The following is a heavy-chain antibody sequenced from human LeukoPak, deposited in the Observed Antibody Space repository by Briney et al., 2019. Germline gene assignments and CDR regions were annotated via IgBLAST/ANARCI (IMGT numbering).Heavy chain of an antibody. J-gene: IGHJ4*02. CDR1: GFTFSSYA. V-gene: IGHV3-30*04. CDR2: ISYDGSNK. Sequence: GGSLRLSCAASGFTFSSYAMSWVRQAPGKGLEWVAVISYDGSNKYYADSVKGRFTISRDNSKNTLYLQMNSLRAEDTAVYYCARDTEVTLDYWGQGTLVTVSS. D-gene: IGHD2-21*02. CDR3: ARDTEVTLDY.